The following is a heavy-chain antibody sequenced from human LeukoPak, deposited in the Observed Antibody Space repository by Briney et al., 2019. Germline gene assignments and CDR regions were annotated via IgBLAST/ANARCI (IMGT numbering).Heavy chain of an antibody. CDR1: GYTFTNWY. D-gene: IGHD1-26*01. CDR3: AKWGAENAFDI. J-gene: IGHJ3*02. Sequence: GASVKVSCKASGYTFTNWYINWVRQAPGQGPEWMGWINPHSGGTIYAQKFQGRVTMTKETSITTAYMELSRLRSDDTAVYYCAKWGAENAFDIWGQGTMVTVSS. V-gene: IGHV1-2*02. CDR2: INPHSGGT.